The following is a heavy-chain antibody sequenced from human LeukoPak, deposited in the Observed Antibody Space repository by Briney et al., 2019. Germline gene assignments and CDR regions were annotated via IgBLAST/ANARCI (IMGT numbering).Heavy chain of an antibody. D-gene: IGHD3-10*01. Sequence: PGGSLRLSCAASGFIFSSYGMHWVRQAPGKGLEWVAFIRYDGSDKYYADSVKGRFTISRDNSKNTLYLQMNSLRAEDTAFYYCAREGNYYGSGSYDYWGQGTLVTVSS. J-gene: IGHJ4*02. V-gene: IGHV3-30*02. CDR3: AREGNYYGSGSYDY. CDR1: GFIFSSYG. CDR2: IRYDGSDK.